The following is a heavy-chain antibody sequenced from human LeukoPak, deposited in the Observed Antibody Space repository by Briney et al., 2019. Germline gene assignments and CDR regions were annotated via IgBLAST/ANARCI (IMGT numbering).Heavy chain of an antibody. D-gene: IGHD6-6*01. J-gene: IGHJ4*02. CDR3: ARGGEYSSSSLVDY. CDR1: GFTFSNAW. CDR2: IYSGGST. Sequence: GGSLRLSCAASGFTFSNAWMSWVRQAPGKGLEWVSVIYSGGSTYYADSVKGRFTISRDNSKNTLYLQMNSLRAEDTAVYYCARGGEYSSSSLVDYWGQGTLVTVSS. V-gene: IGHV3-66*01.